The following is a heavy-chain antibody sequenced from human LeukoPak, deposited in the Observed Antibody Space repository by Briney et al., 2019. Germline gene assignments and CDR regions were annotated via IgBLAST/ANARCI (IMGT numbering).Heavy chain of an antibody. D-gene: IGHD6-13*01. CDR2: IYYSGST. V-gene: IGHV4-39*01. CDR3: ARHPDSDIATVDY. CDR1: GGSISSSYKY. J-gene: IGHJ4*02. Sequence: SETLSLACNVSGGSISSSYKYWGWIRQPPGKGLEWTGSIYYSGSTYYKPSLKSRVTISVDTSKNQLSLKLSSVTAADTAVYYCARHPDSDIATVDYWGQGTLVTVSS.